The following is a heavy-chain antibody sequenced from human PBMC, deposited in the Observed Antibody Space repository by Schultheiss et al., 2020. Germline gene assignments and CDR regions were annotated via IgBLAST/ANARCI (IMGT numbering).Heavy chain of an antibody. CDR2: IYYSGST. CDR1: GGSISSYY. J-gene: IGHJ4*02. Sequence: SETLSLTCTVFGGSISSYYWSWIRQPPGKGLEWIGYIYYSGSTDYNPSLKSRVTMSVGTSNNQFSLKVTSVSAADTAVYYFARRHCYGSSCYSAFNYWGQEILVTVSS. D-gene: IGHD2-15*01. V-gene: IGHV4-59*08. CDR3: ARRHCYGSSCYSAFNY.